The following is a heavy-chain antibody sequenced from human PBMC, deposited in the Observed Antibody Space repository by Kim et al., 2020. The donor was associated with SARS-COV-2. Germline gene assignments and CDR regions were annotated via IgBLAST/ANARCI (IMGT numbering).Heavy chain of an antibody. J-gene: IGHJ3*02. V-gene: IGHV3-30*18. D-gene: IGHD6-13*01. Sequence: GGSLRLSCAASGFIFSNYGMHWVRQAPGKGLEWVAVISSDGDDKYADSLKGRFTISRDNSKNTLYLQMNTLRAEDTAVYYCAKVRDSTWYNDAFDIWGQGTMVTVSS. CDR2: ISSDGDDK. CDR1: GFIFSNYG. CDR3: AKVRDSTWYNDAFDI.